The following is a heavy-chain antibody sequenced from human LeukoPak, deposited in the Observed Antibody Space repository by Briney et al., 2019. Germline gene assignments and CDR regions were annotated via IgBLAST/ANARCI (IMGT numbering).Heavy chain of an antibody. CDR3: AKCDNYYDSSGQGGVDY. CDR2: ISGSASSI. D-gene: IGHD3-22*01. Sequence: GGSLGLSCAASGFIFSSFAMNWVRQAPGKGLEWVSSISGSASSIYYADSVKGRFTVSRDSSKNTLFLQMNSLTAEDTAIYYCAKCDNYYDSSGQGGVDYWGQGTLVTVSS. V-gene: IGHV3-23*01. CDR1: GFIFSSFA. J-gene: IGHJ4*02.